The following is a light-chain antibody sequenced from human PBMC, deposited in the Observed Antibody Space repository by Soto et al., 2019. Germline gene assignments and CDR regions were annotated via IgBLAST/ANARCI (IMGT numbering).Light chain of an antibody. CDR2: DAS. J-gene: IGKJ1*01. Sequence: TQSPCTMSLSPGVSAILSCWARQTVHSNVAWYQHKPGRAPRLLIYDASFRATGMPARFSGSGFGTEFTLTISSLQSEDFAVYYCQQYNNWPRTFGQGTKVDIK. CDR1: QTVHSN. V-gene: IGKV3-15*01. CDR3: QQYNNWPRT.